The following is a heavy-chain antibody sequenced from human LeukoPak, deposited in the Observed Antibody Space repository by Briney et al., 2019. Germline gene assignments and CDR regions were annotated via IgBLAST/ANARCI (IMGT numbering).Heavy chain of an antibody. D-gene: IGHD1-26*01. CDR2: IKQDGSEK. CDR3: VRVGSGSFRY. V-gene: IGHV3-7*01. CDR1: GFTFSSYG. Sequence: PGGSLRLSCAAYGFTFSSYGMHWVRQAPGKGLEWVANIKQDGSEKYYVDSVKGRFTISRDNAKNSLYLQMNSLRAEDTAVYYCVRVGSGSFRYWGQGTLVTVSS. J-gene: IGHJ4*02.